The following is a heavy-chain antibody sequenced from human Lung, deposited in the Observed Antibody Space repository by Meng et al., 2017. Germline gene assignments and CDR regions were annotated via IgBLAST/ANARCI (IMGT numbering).Heavy chain of an antibody. Sequence: QFHQVQPGPEVKKPGASEKTSSNASGYTFTSYGISWVRQAPGQGLEWMGWISAYNGNTNYAQKLQGRVTMTTDTSTSTAYMELRSLRSDDTAVYYCARDIGQWLVQRDLDYWGQGTLVTVSS. CDR2: ISAYNGNT. J-gene: IGHJ4*02. D-gene: IGHD6-19*01. CDR3: ARDIGQWLVQRDLDY. V-gene: IGHV1-18*01. CDR1: GYTFTSYG.